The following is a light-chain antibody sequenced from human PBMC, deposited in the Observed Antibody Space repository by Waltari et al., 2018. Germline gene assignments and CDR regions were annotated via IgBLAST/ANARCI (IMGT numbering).Light chain of an antibody. CDR3: QQYKSYKT. J-gene: IGKJ1*01. CDR2: GAS. CDR1: QSITTS. V-gene: IGKV1-5*03. Sequence: DIQMTQSPSTLSASVGDTVIISCRASQSITTSLAWYQQKPGKAPDVLSFGASELESVVPSRFSGSGSGTEFTLTISSLQPDDFATYYCQQYKSYKTFGQGTRVEIK.